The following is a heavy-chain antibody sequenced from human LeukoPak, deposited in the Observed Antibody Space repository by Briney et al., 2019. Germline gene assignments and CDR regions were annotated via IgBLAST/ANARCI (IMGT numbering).Heavy chain of an antibody. Sequence: PSETLSRTCTVSGGSISSYYWSWIRQPAGKGLEWIGRIYTSGSTNYNPYLKSRVTMSVGTSMNQFSLTLSSVTAADTAVYYCARLQITGTTSRYYYYYMDVWGKGTTVTVSS. CDR1: GGSISSYY. CDR3: ARLQITGTTSRYYYYYMDV. D-gene: IGHD1-7*01. J-gene: IGHJ6*03. V-gene: IGHV4-4*07. CDR2: IYTSGST.